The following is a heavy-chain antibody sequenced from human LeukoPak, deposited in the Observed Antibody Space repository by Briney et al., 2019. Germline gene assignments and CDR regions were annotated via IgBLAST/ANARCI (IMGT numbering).Heavy chain of an antibody. D-gene: IGHD4-11*01. CDR1: GYTFRGNY. V-gene: IGHV1-2*02. CDR2: IDANNGDT. J-gene: IGHJ4*02. Sequence: GASVKVSCKASGYTFRGNYIHWLRQATGQGLEWMGWIDANNGDTKSAQKLQSRVTMSRDTSISTAYMDLSSLGPDDAAVYYCARDPSSVTLYFFDYWGQGTLVTVSS. CDR3: ARDPSSVTLYFFDY.